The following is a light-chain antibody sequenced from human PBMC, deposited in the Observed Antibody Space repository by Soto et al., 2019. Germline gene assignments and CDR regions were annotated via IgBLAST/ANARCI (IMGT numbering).Light chain of an antibody. J-gene: IGLJ1*01. V-gene: IGLV2-11*01. CDR1: SSDVGGYNY. Sequence: QSVLTQPRSVSRSPGQSVTISCTGTSSDVGGYNYVSWYRQHPGKAPKLILYDVSKWPSGVPDRFSGSKSGNTASLTISGLQPEDEGDYYCCSYAGSYVYVFGTGTKVTVL. CDR3: CSYAGSYVYV. CDR2: DVS.